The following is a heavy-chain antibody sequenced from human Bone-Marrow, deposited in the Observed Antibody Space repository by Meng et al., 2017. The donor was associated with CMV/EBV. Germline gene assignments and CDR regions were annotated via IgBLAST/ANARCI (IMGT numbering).Heavy chain of an antibody. CDR3: AHSQGLSGYYHFDY. Sequence: SGFSLSTRGVGVGWIRPPPGEALQWLALIYWNDDKRYRPSLKSRLTITKDTSKNQVVLTMTNMDPVDTATYYCAHSQGLSGYYHFDYWGQGTLVTVSS. D-gene: IGHD3-22*01. CDR1: GFSLSTRGVG. CDR2: IYWNDDK. V-gene: IGHV2-5*01. J-gene: IGHJ4*02.